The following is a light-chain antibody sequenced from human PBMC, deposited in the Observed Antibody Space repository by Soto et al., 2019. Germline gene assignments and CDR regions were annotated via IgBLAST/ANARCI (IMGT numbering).Light chain of an antibody. J-gene: IGKJ2*01. CDR1: QSISSW. V-gene: IGKV1-5*03. Sequence: DIQMTQSPSTLSASVGDRVTITCRASQSISSWLAWYQQKPGKAPKLLIYKASIRESGVPDRFSGSGSGTDFTLTISSLQAEDVAVYYCQQYYGTPYTFGQGTKLEI. CDR3: QQYYGTPYT. CDR2: KAS.